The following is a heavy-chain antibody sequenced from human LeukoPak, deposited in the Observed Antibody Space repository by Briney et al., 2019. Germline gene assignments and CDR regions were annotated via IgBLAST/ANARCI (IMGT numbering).Heavy chain of an antibody. CDR2: IFHSGSSGST. D-gene: IGHD1-7*01. CDR1: GDSIASFF. V-gene: IGHV4-59*08. Sequence: SETLSLTCSVSGDSIASFFWSWIRQTPGRELEWIGFIFHSGSSGSTYYSPSLRSRVTMSVDTSRNQFSLKLSSVTAADTAVYYCARHIPTTGTVFDLWGQGTMVIVSS. J-gene: IGHJ3*01. CDR3: ARHIPTTGTVFDL.